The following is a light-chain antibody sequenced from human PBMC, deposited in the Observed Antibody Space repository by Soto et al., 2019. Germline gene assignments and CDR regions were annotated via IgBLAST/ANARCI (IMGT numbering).Light chain of an antibody. CDR2: GAS. Sequence: EIVLTQSPGTLSLSPGERATLSCRASQSVSNNYLSWYQQKPGQAPRLLIYGASTRATGIPARFSGSGSGTDFTLTISSLQPEDFAVYYCQQDYNLPWTFGQGTKVDIK. J-gene: IGKJ1*01. CDR1: QSVSNNY. CDR3: QQDYNLPWT. V-gene: IGKV3D-7*01.